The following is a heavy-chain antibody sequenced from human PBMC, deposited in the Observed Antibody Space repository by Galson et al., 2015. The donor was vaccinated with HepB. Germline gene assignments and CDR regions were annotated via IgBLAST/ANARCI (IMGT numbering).Heavy chain of an antibody. D-gene: IGHD3-3*01. CDR3: ARDSGYDFWSGYPTDQTKGY. CDR1: GFTFSSYA. V-gene: IGHV3-30-3*01. J-gene: IGHJ4*02. Sequence: SLRLSCAASGFTFSSYAMHWVRQAPGKGLEWVAVISYDGSNKYYADSVKGRFTISRDNSKNTLYLQMNSLRAEDTAVYYCARDSGYDFWSGYPTDQTKGYWGQGTLVTVSS. CDR2: ISYDGSNK.